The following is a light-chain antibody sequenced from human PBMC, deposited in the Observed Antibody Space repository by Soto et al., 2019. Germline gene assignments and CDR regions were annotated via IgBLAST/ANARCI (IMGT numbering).Light chain of an antibody. Sequence: EIVLTQSPGTLSLSPGERATLSCRASQSLSSNYLAWYQQKPGQAPRLLIYDASSRATGIPDRFSGSGSGTDFTLTISRLEPEGFAVYYCQQYGSLWTFGQGTKVDIK. CDR1: QSLSSNY. CDR3: QQYGSLWT. CDR2: DAS. V-gene: IGKV3-20*01. J-gene: IGKJ1*01.